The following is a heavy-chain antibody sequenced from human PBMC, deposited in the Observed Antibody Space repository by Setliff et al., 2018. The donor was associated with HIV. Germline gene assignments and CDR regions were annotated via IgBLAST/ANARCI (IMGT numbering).Heavy chain of an antibody. J-gene: IGHJ3*01. V-gene: IGHV1-2*06. CDR3: AKQGYSDSLYAFDV. CDR1: GYTFTAYY. D-gene: IGHD1-26*01. Sequence: ASVKVSCKTSGYTFTAYYIYWVRQAPGHGLELMGRIHPNTGSTNYLQEFQGRVTITRDTSMSTVYMALTGLPSDDTAVYYWAKQGYSDSLYAFDVWGQGTMVTVSS. CDR2: IHPNTGST.